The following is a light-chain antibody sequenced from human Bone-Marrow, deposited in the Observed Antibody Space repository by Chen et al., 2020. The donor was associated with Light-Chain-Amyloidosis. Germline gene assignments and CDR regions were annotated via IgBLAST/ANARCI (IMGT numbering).Light chain of an antibody. V-gene: IGLV2-11*01. Sequence: QSALTQPRSVSGSLGRSVTISCTGTSSDVGAYTYVSWYQQHPGKAPTLIIYDVNKRPSGVPDRFSGSQSGSTASLTISRLQADDESDYFCSSYAGTYTWVFGGGTKLTVL. CDR1: SSDVGAYTY. J-gene: IGLJ3*02. CDR3: SSYAGTYTWV. CDR2: DVN.